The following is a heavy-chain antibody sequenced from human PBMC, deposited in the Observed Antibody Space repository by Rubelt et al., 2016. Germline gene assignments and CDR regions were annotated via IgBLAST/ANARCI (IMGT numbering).Heavy chain of an antibody. D-gene: IGHD1-7*01. CDR2: INAGNGNT. J-gene: IGHJ1*01. V-gene: IGHV1-3*01. CDR1: GYTFTSYA. Sequence: QVQLVQSGAEVKKPGASVKVSCKASGYTFTSYAMHWVRQAPGQRLEWMGWINAGNGNTKYSQKFQGRVTSTRDTSASTVDMEPSSLRSEDTAVYYCARDLSSFPWNYGTLQHWGQGTLVTVSS. CDR3: ARDLSSFPWNYGTLQH.